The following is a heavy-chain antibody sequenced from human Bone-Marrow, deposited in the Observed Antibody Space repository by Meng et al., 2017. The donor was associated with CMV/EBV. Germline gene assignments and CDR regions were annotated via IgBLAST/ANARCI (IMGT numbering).Heavy chain of an antibody. CDR3: ARMLGLKDIVVVPAAMGGSYYYYYYGMDV. CDR1: GFSLSTSGMC. Sequence: SGPTLVKPTQTLTLTCTFSGFSLSTSGMCVSWVRQPPGKALEWLALIDWDDDKYYSTSLKTRLTISKDTSKNQVVLTMTNMDPVDTATYYSARMLGLKDIVVVPAAMGGSYYYYYYGMDVWGQGTTVTVSS. J-gene: IGHJ6*01. D-gene: IGHD2-2*01. V-gene: IGHV2-70*20. CDR2: IDWDDDK.